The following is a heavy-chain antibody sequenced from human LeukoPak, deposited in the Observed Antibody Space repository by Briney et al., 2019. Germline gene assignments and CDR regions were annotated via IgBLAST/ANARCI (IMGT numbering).Heavy chain of an antibody. J-gene: IGHJ6*03. CDR3: ARGLRWFGELSPPYYYYYYMDV. V-gene: IGHV3-53*01. D-gene: IGHD3-10*01. CDR2: IYSDNT. Sequence: GGSLRLSCTVSGFTVSTNSMSWVRQAPGKGLEWVSFIYSDNTHYSDSVKGRFTISRDNSKNTLYLQMNSLRAEDTAVYYCARGLRWFGELSPPYYYYYYMDVWGKGTTVTVSS. CDR1: GFTVSTNS.